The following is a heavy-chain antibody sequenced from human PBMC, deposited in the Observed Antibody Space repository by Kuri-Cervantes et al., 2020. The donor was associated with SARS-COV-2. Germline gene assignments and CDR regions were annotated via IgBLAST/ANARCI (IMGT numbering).Heavy chain of an antibody. V-gene: IGHV3-21*04. CDR1: GGSISSSS. D-gene: IGHD4-17*01. Sequence: GESLKISCTVSGGSISSSSYYWGWIRQPPGKGLEWVSSISSSSSYIYYADSVKGRFTISRDNAKNSLYLQMNSLRAEDTAVYYCARDATPTGALDYWGQGTLVTVSS. CDR2: ISSSSSYI. CDR3: ARDATPTGALDY. J-gene: IGHJ4*02.